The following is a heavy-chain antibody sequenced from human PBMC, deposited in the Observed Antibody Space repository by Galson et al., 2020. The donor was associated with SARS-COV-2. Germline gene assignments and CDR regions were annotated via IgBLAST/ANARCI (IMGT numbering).Heavy chain of an antibody. D-gene: IGHD3-22*01. CDR2: IYNSGST. Sequence: ASENLSLTCTVAGGSISRYYWSWIRQPAGKGLEWVGRIYNSGSTNYNPSLKSRVTMSVDTSKNQFTLKLSCVTAADTAVYYCARDRGSGYYSDAFDIWGQGTMVTVSS. CDR3: ARDRGSGYYSDAFDI. V-gene: IGHV4-4*07. CDR1: GGSISRYY. J-gene: IGHJ3*02.